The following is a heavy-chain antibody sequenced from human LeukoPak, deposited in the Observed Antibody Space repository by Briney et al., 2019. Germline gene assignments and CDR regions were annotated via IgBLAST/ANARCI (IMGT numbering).Heavy chain of an antibody. CDR2: ISNSGST. CDR3: ARDTYDTLTGYFLFDY. V-gene: IGHV4-59*01. J-gene: IGHJ4*02. D-gene: IGHD3-9*01. CDR1: VGSINNYY. Sequence: SETLSLTCTVSVGSINNYYWSWIRQTPGKGLDWIGYISNSGSTNYTPSLKTRVTISLDMSKNQFSLKLSSVTAADTAVFYCARDTYDTLTGYFLFDYWGQGTLVTVSS.